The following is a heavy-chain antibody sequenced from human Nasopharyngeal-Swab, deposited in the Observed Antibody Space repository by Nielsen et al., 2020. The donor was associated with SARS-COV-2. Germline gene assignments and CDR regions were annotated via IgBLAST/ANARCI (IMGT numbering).Heavy chain of an antibody. CDR3: ARGRGTIFGVVIIGRRPSYGMDV. V-gene: IGHV1-8*01. CDR2: MNPNSGNT. CDR1: GYTFTSCD. D-gene: IGHD3-3*01. J-gene: IGHJ6*02. Sequence: ASVKVSCKASGYTFTSCDINWVRQATGQGLEWMGWMNPNSGNTGYAQKFQGRVTMTRNTSISTAYMELSSLRSEDTAVYYCARGRGTIFGVVIIGRRPSYGMDVWGQGTTVTVSS.